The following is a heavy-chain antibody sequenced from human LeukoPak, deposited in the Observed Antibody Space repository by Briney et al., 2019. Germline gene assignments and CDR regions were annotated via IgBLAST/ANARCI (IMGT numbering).Heavy chain of an antibody. D-gene: IGHD6-6*01. CDR2: IYYSGST. V-gene: IGHV4-59*01. J-gene: IGHJ5*02. CDR1: GGSISSYY. CDR3: ARALDSTSIWFDP. Sequence: PSETLSLTCTVSGGSISSYYWSWLRQPPGKGLEWIGYIYYSGSTNYNPSLKSRVTISVDTSKNQFSLKLSSVTAADTAVYYCARALDSTSIWFDPWGQGTLVTVSS.